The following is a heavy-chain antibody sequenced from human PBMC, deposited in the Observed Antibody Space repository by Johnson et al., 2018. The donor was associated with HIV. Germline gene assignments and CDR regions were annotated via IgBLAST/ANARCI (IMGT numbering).Heavy chain of an antibody. V-gene: IGHV3-33*08. D-gene: IGHD3-22*01. CDR2: IWYDGSNK. J-gene: IGHJ3*02. Sequence: QVQLVESGGGLVKPGGSLRLSCAASGFTVISNYMSWVRQAPGKGLEWVALIWYDGSNKYYADSVKGRFTISRDNSKNTLYLQMTSLRAGDSAVFYCARAPHSSGYLNAFDIWGQGTMVTVSS. CDR1: GFTVISNY. CDR3: ARAPHSSGYLNAFDI.